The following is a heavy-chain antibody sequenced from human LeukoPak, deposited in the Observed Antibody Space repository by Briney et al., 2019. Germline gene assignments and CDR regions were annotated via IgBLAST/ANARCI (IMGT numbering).Heavy chain of an antibody. CDR2: IYTSGST. D-gene: IGHD3-9*01. CDR3: ASQSLTGYRYDAFDI. Sequence: SETLSLTCTVSGGSISSYYWSWIRQPAGKGLEWIGRIYTSGSTNYNPSLKSRVTMSVDTSKNQFSLKLSSVTAADTAVYYCASQSLTGYRYDAFDIWGQGTMVTVSS. CDR1: GGSISSYY. V-gene: IGHV4-4*07. J-gene: IGHJ3*02.